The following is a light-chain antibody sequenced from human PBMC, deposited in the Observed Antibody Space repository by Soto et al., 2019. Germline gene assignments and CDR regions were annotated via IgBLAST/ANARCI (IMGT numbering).Light chain of an antibody. J-gene: IGLJ3*02. Sequence: QSALTQPASVSGSPGQSITISCTGTSSDVGGYNYVSWYQQHPGKAPKLMIYEVSNRPSGVSNRFSGSKSGNTASLTISGLQAEDGADYYCSSYTSSSTLDWVFGGGTKLTVL. CDR1: SSDVGGYNY. CDR2: EVS. V-gene: IGLV2-14*01. CDR3: SSYTSSSTLDWV.